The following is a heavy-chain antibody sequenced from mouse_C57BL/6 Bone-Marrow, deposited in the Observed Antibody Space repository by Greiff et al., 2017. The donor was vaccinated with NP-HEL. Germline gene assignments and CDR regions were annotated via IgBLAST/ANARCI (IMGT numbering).Heavy chain of an antibody. Sequence: LVESGAELVRPGASVTLSCTASGFNIKDDYMHWVKQRPEQGLEWIGWIDPENGDTKYDSKFQGKATITADTSSNTAYLQRISLTSEDTAVYYCTTLPGFAYWGQGTLVTVSA. CDR1: GFNIKDDY. J-gene: IGHJ3*01. CDR3: TTLPGFAY. V-gene: IGHV14-4*01. CDR2: IDPENGDT.